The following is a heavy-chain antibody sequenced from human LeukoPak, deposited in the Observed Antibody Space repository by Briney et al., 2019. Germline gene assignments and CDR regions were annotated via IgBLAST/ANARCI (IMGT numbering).Heavy chain of an antibody. Sequence: VASVKVSCKASGGTFSTYAISWVRQAPGQGLEWMGGITPILGTANYAQKFQGRVTINADQSTSTAYMELSSLRSEDTAVYYCARSLIDYGGSYDAFDIWGQGTMVTISS. CDR2: ITPILGTA. V-gene: IGHV1-69*01. D-gene: IGHD4-23*01. CDR1: GGTFSTYA. J-gene: IGHJ3*02. CDR3: ARSLIDYGGSYDAFDI.